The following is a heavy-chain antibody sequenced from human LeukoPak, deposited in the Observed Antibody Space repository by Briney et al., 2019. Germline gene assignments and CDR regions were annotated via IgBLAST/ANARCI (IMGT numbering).Heavy chain of an antibody. CDR1: GYTFTSYD. V-gene: IGHV1-8*03. D-gene: IGHD3-9*01. CDR3: ARGLIDILTGYYYYYGMDV. Sequence: GASVKVSCKASGYTFTSYDINWVRQATGQGLEWMGWMNPNSGNTGYAQRFQGRVTITRNTSISTAYMELSSLRSEDTAVYYCARGLIDILTGYYYYYGMDVWGQGTTVTVSS. J-gene: IGHJ6*02. CDR2: MNPNSGNT.